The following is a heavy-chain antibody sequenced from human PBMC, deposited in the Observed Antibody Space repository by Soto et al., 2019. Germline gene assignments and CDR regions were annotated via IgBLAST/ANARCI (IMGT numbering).Heavy chain of an antibody. V-gene: IGHV3-9*03. CDR3: AKDTGLHFHYYMDV. CDR2: ISWNGGQI. D-gene: IGHD2-15*01. Sequence: GGSLRLSCAASGFIFDDYAMHWVRQAPGKGLEWVSGISWNGGQIGYADSVKGRFTISRDNAKNSLYLQMNSLRAEDMALYYCAKDTGLHFHYYMDVWGKGTTVTVSS. CDR1: GFIFDDYA. J-gene: IGHJ6*03.